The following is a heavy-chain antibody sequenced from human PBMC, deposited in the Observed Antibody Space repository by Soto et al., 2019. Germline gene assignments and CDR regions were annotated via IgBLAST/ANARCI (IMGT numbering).Heavy chain of an antibody. CDR2: IYHSGST. CDR3: ARTNRLPPPDNWFAP. D-gene: IGHD5-12*01. V-gene: IGHV4-30-2*01. Sequence: PSETLSLTCAVSGGSISSGGYSWSWIRQPPGKGLEWIGYIYHSGSTYYNPSLKSRVTISVDRSKNQFSLKLSSVTAADTAVYYFARTNRLPPPDNWFAPGGKGTLVPVAS. J-gene: IGHJ5*02. CDR1: GGSISSGGYS.